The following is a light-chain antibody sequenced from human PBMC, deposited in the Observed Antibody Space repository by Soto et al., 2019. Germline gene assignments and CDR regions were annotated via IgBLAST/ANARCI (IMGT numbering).Light chain of an antibody. CDR1: QDISNY. V-gene: IGKV1-33*01. CDR2: EAS. J-gene: IGKJ3*01. CDR3: QQYDNPLT. Sequence: DIQMTQSPSSLSASVGDRVTITCQASQDISNYLNWYQQKPGKAPKLLIYEASNLETGVRSRFNGSGSETDFTFTISSLQPEHIATYYCQQYDNPLTFGPGTKVDIK.